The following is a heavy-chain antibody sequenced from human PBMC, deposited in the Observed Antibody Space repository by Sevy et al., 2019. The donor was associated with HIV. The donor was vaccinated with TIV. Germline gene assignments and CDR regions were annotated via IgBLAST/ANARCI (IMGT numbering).Heavy chain of an antibody. CDR1: GGSISSGGYY. J-gene: IGHJ6*02. Sequence: SETLSLTCTVSGGSISSGGYYWSWIRQHPGKGLEWIGYIYYSGSTYYNPSLKSRFTISVDTSKNQFSLMLSSVTAADTAVFYCARDKVAAAGFHYYGMDVWGQGTTVTVSS. CDR2: IYYSGST. CDR3: ARDKVAAAGFHYYGMDV. D-gene: IGHD6-13*01. V-gene: IGHV4-31*03.